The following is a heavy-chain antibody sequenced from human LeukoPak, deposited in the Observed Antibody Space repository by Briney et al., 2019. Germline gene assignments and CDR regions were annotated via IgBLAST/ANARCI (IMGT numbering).Heavy chain of an antibody. CDR2: INPNSGGT. V-gene: IGHV1-2*02. CDR1: GYTFTGYY. CDR3: ARVSVQYYYGSGSYYNVYFDY. D-gene: IGHD3-10*01. Sequence: ASVKVSCKASGYTFTGYYMHWVRQAPGQGLAWMGWINPNSGGTNYAQKLQGRVTMTRDTSISTAYMELSRLRSDDTAVYYCARVSVQYYYGSGSYYNVYFDYWGQGTLVTVSS. J-gene: IGHJ4*02.